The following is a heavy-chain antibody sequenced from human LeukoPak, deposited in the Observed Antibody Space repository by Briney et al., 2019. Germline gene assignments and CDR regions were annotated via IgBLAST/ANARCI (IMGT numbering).Heavy chain of an antibody. CDR2: IWYDGTNE. CDR3: VSGYYDGNSDFDY. CDR1: GFIFRNYG. V-gene: IGHV3-33*01. Sequence: GGSLRLSCAASGFIFRNYGMHWVRQAPGKGLEWVAAIWYDGTNENYVDSVEGRFTISRDNSKNTLYLEMDDLRVEDTAVYYCVSGYYDGNSDFDYWGQGTLVTVSS. D-gene: IGHD3-3*01. J-gene: IGHJ4*02.